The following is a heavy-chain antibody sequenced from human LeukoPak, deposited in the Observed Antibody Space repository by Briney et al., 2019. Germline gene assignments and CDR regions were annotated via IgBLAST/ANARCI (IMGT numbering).Heavy chain of an antibody. J-gene: IGHJ4*02. CDR2: ITGSGDST. Sequence: GGSLRLSCAASGFTSSNFAMSWVRQAPGKGLEWVSGITGSGDSTQYADSVKGRFTISRDNSKNTLYLQMNSLTAEDTAVYYCAKDTIIVVVPAADDGDYWGQGTLVTVSS. CDR3: AKDTIIVVVPAADDGDY. CDR1: GFTSSNFA. D-gene: IGHD2-2*01. V-gene: IGHV3-23*01.